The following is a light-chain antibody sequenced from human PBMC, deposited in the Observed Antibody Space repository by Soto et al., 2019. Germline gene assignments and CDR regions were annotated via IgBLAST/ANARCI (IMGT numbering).Light chain of an antibody. CDR1: QSVSSSY. J-gene: IGKJ2*01. CDR3: QQYGQSLHT. V-gene: IGKV3-20*01. Sequence: EIVLTQSPGTLSLSPGERVTLSCRSSQSVSSSYLAWYQQHPGQAPRLLIYGTSSRATGIPDRFSGSGSGTIFTLTISRLEPEDFAMYYCQQYGQSLHTFCQGTKLEIK. CDR2: GTS.